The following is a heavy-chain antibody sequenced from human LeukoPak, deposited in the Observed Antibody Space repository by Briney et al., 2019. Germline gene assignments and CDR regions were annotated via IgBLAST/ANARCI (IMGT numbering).Heavy chain of an antibody. CDR2: ISGSGDST. Sequence: GGSLRLSCAASGFTFSNYAMSWVRQAPGKGLEWVSAISGSGDSTYYADSVKGRFTVSRDNSKNTLYVQMNSLRAEDTAVYYCAKDLLGYCYSTSCYHGYWGQGTLVTVSS. J-gene: IGHJ4*02. CDR3: AKDLLGYCYSTSCYHGY. V-gene: IGHV3-23*01. D-gene: IGHD2-2*01. CDR1: GFTFSNYA.